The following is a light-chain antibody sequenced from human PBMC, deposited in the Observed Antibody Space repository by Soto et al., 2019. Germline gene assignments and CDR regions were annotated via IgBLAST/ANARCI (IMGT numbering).Light chain of an antibody. CDR3: QQYSNWPPWT. Sequence: EIVMTQSPATLSVSPGERATLSCRVSQSVSSNLAWYQQKPGQAPRLLIYGASTRATGIPARFSGSGSGTDFTLAISSLQSEDFAVYYCQQYSNWPPWTFGRGTKVEIK. J-gene: IGKJ1*01. CDR2: GAS. V-gene: IGKV3-15*01. CDR1: QSVSSN.